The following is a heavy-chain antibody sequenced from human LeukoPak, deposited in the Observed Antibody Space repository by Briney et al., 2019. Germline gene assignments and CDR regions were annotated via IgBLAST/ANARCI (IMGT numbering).Heavy chain of an antibody. J-gene: IGHJ4*02. CDR1: GFTFSSYP. CDR3: ARVGYNNIWLFDY. Sequence: GRSLRLSCAASGFTFSSYPMHCVRQAPGKGLEWVAVISYDGSNKYYADSVKGRFTISRDNSKNTLYLQMNSLRAEDTAVYYCARVGYNNIWLFDYWGQGTLVTVSS. V-gene: IGHV3-30-3*01. D-gene: IGHD5-12*01. CDR2: ISYDGSNK.